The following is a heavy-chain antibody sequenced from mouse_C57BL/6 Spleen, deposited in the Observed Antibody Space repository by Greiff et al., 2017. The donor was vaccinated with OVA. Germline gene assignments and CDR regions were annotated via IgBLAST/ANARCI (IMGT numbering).Heavy chain of an antibody. D-gene: IGHD2-3*01. CDR2: IDPENGDT. J-gene: IGHJ4*01. Sequence: DVKLQESGAELVRPGASVKLSCTASGFNIKDDYMHWVKQRPEQGLEWIGWIDPENGDTEYASKFQGKATITADTSSNTAYLQLSSLTSEDTAVYYCTKDGYYVGAMDYWGQGTSVTVSS. CDR3: TKDGYYVGAMDY. CDR1: GFNIKDDY. V-gene: IGHV14-4*01.